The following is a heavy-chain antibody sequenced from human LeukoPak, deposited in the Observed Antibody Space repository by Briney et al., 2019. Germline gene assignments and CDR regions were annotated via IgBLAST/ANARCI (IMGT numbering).Heavy chain of an antibody. Sequence: GGSLRLSCAASGFTFSDYYMSWLRQAPGKGLEWVSYISSSGSTIYYADSVKGRFTISRDNAKNSLYLQMNSLRAEDTAVYYCARGSFEGWFGELLRDSNFDYWGQGTLVTVSS. D-gene: IGHD3-10*01. CDR1: GFTFSDYY. J-gene: IGHJ4*02. CDR2: ISSSGSTI. CDR3: ARGSFEGWFGELLRDSNFDY. V-gene: IGHV3-11*04.